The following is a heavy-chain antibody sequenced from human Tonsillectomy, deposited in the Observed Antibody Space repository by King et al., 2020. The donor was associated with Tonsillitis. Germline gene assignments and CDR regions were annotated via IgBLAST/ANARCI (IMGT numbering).Heavy chain of an antibody. CDR2: LPLPTDGGTT. V-gene: IGHV3-15*07. J-gene: IGHJ4*02. D-gene: IGHD3-22*01. CDR3: TTELSPSQYYDDSTGGY. Sequence: PGFSLRPSFASTVCTFLNSSINFVLPCHGKVLSCFLALPLPTDGGTTDHAAPVKGRFTNSRDDSKNTLYLQMNSLKTEDTAVYYCTTELSPSQYYDDSTGGYWGQGTLVTVSS. CDR1: VCTFLNSS.